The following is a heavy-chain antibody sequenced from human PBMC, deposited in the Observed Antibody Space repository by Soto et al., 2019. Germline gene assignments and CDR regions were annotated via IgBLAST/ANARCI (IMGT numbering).Heavy chain of an antibody. CDR3: ARWGTTGGLDV. CDR1: GFTFRSYV. Sequence: QVQLVESGGGVVQPGTSLRLSCVGSGFTFRSYVIHWVRQAPGKGLEWVALTSYDGSNNFYGDSVKGRFTISRHNSRNTVELQMDSLRFEDTALYYCARWGTTGGLDVCGQGTLVSVSS. CDR2: TSYDGSNN. J-gene: IGHJ4*02. V-gene: IGHV3-33*05. D-gene: IGHD3-16*01.